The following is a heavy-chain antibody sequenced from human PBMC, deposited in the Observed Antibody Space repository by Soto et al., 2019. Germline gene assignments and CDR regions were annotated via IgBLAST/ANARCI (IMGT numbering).Heavy chain of an antibody. CDR2: IIPIFGSR. Sequence: VQLVQSGPEVKKPGTSVKVSCKASGGTFSTQAINWVRQAPGQGLEWMGGIIPIFGSRNYAHKFRGRLTITADESTTTAYMELSSLRSEDTAVYYCAREGRIVGATTHFDYWGQGTLVTVSS. J-gene: IGHJ4*02. D-gene: IGHD1-26*01. CDR3: AREGRIVGATTHFDY. V-gene: IGHV1-69*01. CDR1: GGTFSTQA.